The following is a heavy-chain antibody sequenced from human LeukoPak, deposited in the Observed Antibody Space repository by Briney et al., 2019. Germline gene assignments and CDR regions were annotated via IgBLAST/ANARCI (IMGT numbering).Heavy chain of an antibody. V-gene: IGHV3-7*03. CDR2: INSDGSEG. Sequence: GGSLRLSCAVSGFTFSGFWMSWSRQAPGKGLEWVASINSDGSEGYYADVVKGRFTISRDNAKNSLYLQINSLRAEDTAVYDCARSSYSSSSSVWGQGTMVTVSS. CDR1: GFTFSGFW. D-gene: IGHD6-6*01. CDR3: ARSSYSSSSSV. J-gene: IGHJ3*01.